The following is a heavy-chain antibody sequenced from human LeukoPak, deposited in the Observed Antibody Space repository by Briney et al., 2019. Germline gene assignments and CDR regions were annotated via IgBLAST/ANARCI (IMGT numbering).Heavy chain of an antibody. CDR2: IYTSGST. Sequence: SETLSLTCTVSGGSISSGSYYWSWIRQPAGKGLEWIGRIYTSGSTNYNPSLKSRVTISVDTSKNQFSLKLSSVTAADTAVYYCARAVGYSYGIDYWGQGTLVTVSS. V-gene: IGHV4-61*02. J-gene: IGHJ4*02. CDR3: ARAVGYSYGIDY. CDR1: GGSISSGSYY. D-gene: IGHD5-18*01.